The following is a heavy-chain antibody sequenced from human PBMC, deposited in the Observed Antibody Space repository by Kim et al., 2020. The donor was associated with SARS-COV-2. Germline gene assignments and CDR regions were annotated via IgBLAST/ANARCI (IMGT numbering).Heavy chain of an antibody. Sequence: GESLKISCKGSGYSFTSYWIGWVRQMPGKGLEWMGIIYPGDSDTRYSPSFQGQVTISADKSISTAYLQWSSLKASDTAMYYCARRSGRNDFWSGYYNRHPIDYWGQGTLVTVSS. CDR2: IYPGDSDT. CDR3: ARRSGRNDFWSGYYNRHPIDY. J-gene: IGHJ4*02. CDR1: GYSFTSYW. D-gene: IGHD3-3*01. V-gene: IGHV5-51*01.